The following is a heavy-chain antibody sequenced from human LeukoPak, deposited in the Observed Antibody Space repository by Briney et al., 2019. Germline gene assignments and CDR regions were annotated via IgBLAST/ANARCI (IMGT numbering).Heavy chain of an antibody. J-gene: IGHJ5*02. V-gene: IGHV3-7*04. D-gene: IGHD6-13*01. CDR2: INRDGSQK. CDR1: GLTFTDYW. CDR3: SGGSNWRFDP. Sequence: PGGSLRLSCADSGLTFTDYWVNWVRQAPGKGLEWLGNINRDGSQKFYGDSVRGRFTISRDNAKNSAYLEMNSLRGEDTAIHYCSGGSNWRFDPWGQGTLVTISS.